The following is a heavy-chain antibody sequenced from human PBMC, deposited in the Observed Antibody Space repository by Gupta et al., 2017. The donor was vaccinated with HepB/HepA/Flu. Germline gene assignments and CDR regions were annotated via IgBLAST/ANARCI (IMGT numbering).Heavy chain of an antibody. J-gene: IGHJ4*02. CDR2: IRSNGAGT. D-gene: IGHD4-17*01. CDR3: ANRLRYYFDS. CDR1: GFTFSSYA. Sequence: EVQLLESGGNLIQPGGSLRLSCGASGFTFSSYAMGWVRQAPGKGLEWVSIIRSNGAGTYYADSVKGRFTISRDNSKNTVSLQMNSLRAEDTAVYYCANRLRYYFDSWGQGTLVTVSS. V-gene: IGHV3-23*01.